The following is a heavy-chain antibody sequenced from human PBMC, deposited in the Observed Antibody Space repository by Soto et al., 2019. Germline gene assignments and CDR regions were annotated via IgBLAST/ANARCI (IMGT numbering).Heavy chain of an antibody. D-gene: IGHD6-6*01. J-gene: IGHJ4*02. CDR2: ISGSGGST. CDR1: GFTFTTYA. CDR3: AKNWDTTSSSSSH. Sequence: GGSLRLSCAASGFTFTTYAMSWVRQAPGKGLEWVSAISGSGGSTYYADSVKGRFTISRDNSKNTLYLQMHSLRAEDTAVYYCAKNWDTTSSSSSHWGQGTLVTVSS. V-gene: IGHV3-23*01.